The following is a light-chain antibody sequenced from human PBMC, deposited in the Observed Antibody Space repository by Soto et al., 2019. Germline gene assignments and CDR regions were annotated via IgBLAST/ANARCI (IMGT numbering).Light chain of an antibody. CDR2: DAS. V-gene: IGKV1-5*01. Sequence: DIQMTQSPSTLSASVGDRVTITCRASQSISSWLAWYQQKPGKAPKLLIYDASSLESGVASRFSGSGSGTEFTLTVSSLQPDDFATDYCQQYNSYSPYVFGQGTKLEIK. CDR1: QSISSW. J-gene: IGKJ2*01. CDR3: QQYNSYSPYV.